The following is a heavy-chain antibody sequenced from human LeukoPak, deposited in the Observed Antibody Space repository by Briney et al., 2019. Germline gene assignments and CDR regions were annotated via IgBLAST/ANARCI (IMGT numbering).Heavy chain of an antibody. CDR3: AREREVLGYGGANDAFDI. J-gene: IGHJ3*02. CDR1: GGTFSSYA. D-gene: IGHD5-12*01. V-gene: IGHV1-69*06. CDR2: IIPIFGTA. Sequence: SVKVSCKASGGTFSSYAISWVRQAPGQGLEWMGGIIPIFGTANCAQKFQGRVTITADKSTSTAYMELSSLRSEDTAVYYCAREREVLGYGGANDAFDIWGQGTMVTVSS.